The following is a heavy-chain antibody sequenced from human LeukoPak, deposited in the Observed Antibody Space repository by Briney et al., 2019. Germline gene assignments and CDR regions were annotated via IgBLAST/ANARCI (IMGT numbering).Heavy chain of an antibody. V-gene: IGHV3-21*01. D-gene: IGHD3-16*01. CDR3: ARVRYDYVFLNAFDI. CDR2: ISSSSSYI. CDR1: GFTFSSYS. J-gene: IGHJ3*02. Sequence: AGSLRLSCAASGFTFSSYSMNWLRQAPGKGLEWVSSISSSSSYIYYADSVKGRFTTYKDNTTNSLYLQMNSLRAEDTAVYYCARVRYDYVFLNAFDIWGQGTMVTVSS.